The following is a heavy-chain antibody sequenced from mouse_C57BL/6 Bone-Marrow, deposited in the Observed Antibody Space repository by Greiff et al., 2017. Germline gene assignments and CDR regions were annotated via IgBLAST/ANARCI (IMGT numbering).Heavy chain of an antibody. J-gene: IGHJ1*03. V-gene: IGHV14-4*01. Sequence: EVQLQHSGAELVRPGASVKLSCTASGFNIKDDYMHWVKQRPEQGLEWIGWIDPENGDTEYASKFQGKATITADTSSNTAYLQLSSLTSEDTAVYYSTSLGTTVVAPYWYFDVWGTGTTVTVAS. CDR3: TSLGTTVVAPYWYFDV. D-gene: IGHD1-1*01. CDR2: IDPENGDT. CDR1: GFNIKDDY.